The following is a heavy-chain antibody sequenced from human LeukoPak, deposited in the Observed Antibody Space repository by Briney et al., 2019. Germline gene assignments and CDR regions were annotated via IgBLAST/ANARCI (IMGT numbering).Heavy chain of an antibody. V-gene: IGHV1-2*02. J-gene: IGHJ4*02. Sequence: ASVKVSCKASGYTFTGYYMHWVRQAPGQGLEWMGWINPNSGGTNYAQKFQGRVTMTRDTSISTAYMELSRLRSGDTAVYYCARGVVIAPQTFDYWGQGTLVTVSS. D-gene: IGHD2-21*01. CDR1: GYTFTGYY. CDR3: ARGVVIAPQTFDY. CDR2: INPNSGGT.